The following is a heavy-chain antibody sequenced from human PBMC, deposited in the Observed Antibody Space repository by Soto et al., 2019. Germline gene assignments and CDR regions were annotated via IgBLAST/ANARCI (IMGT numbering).Heavy chain of an antibody. CDR2: IYYSGST. J-gene: IGHJ4*02. CDR1: GGSINNYY. CDR3: ARSLYGDYRNFDY. Sequence: SETLSLTCTVSGGSINNYYWSWIRQPPGKGLEWIGYIYYSGSTNYNPSLKSRVTISVGTSKNQFSLKLSSVTAADTAVYYCARSLYGDYRNFDYWGQGTLVTVSS. D-gene: IGHD4-17*01. V-gene: IGHV4-59*01.